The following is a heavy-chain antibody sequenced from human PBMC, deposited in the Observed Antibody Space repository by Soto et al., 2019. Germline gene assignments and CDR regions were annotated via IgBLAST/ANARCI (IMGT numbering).Heavy chain of an antibody. J-gene: IGHJ4*02. CDR3: ARSGYGSGWYGGY. D-gene: IGHD6-19*01. CDR1: GFTVSSNY. Sequence: GGSLRLSCAASGFTVSSNYMSWVRQAPGKGLEWVSVIYSGGSTYYADSVKGRLTISRDNSKNTRYLQMNSLRAEDTAVYYCARSGYGSGWYGGYWGQGTLVTVSS. V-gene: IGHV3-66*01. CDR2: IYSGGST.